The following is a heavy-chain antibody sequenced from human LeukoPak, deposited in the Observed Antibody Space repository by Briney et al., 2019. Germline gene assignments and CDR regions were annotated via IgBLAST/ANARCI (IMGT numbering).Heavy chain of an antibody. CDR1: GFTFSSYS. Sequence: GLSLRLSCAASGFTFSSYSMNWVRQAPGKGLEWVSSISSSSSYIYYADSVKGRFTISRDNAKNSLYLQMNSLRAEDTAVYYCARSTVTTPLDDYWGQGTLVTVSS. J-gene: IGHJ4*02. V-gene: IGHV3-21*01. CDR2: ISSSSSYI. CDR3: ARSTVTTPLDDY. D-gene: IGHD4-17*01.